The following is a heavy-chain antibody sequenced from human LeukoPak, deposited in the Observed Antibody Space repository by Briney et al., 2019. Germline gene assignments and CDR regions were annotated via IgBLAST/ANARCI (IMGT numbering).Heavy chain of an antibody. J-gene: IGHJ4*02. Sequence: GGSLRLSCAASGFTVNNKYMNWVRQAPGKGLEWVSSISSSSSYIYYADSVKGRFTISRDNAKNSLYLQMNSLRAEDTAVYYCARARSIGSFDYWGQGTLVTVSS. CDR2: ISSSSSYI. CDR1: GFTVNNKY. CDR3: ARARSIGSFDY. D-gene: IGHD3-10*01. V-gene: IGHV3-21*01.